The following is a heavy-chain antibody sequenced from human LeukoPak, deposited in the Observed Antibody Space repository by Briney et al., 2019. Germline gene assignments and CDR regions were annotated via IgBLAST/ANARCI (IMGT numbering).Heavy chain of an antibody. V-gene: IGHV4-4*07. Sequence: PSETLSLTGTISGGSITDYYWNWIRQPAGKGLEWIGRFYTTDTTNYNPSLKGRVTMSGDTSKNQFSLNLRSVTVADTAVYFCAREKGVAGFDSWGQGTLVTVSS. CDR3: AREKGVAGFDS. CDR2: FYTTDTT. J-gene: IGHJ4*02. CDR1: GGSITDYY. D-gene: IGHD2-15*01.